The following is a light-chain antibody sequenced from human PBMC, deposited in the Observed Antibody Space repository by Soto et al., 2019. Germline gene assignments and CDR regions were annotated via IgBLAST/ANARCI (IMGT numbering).Light chain of an antibody. J-gene: IGLJ3*02. CDR2: EVS. CDR3: TSFTTTNIWV. V-gene: IGLV2-14*01. CDR1: SNDIGTYDY. Sequence: QSVLTQPISVSGSPGQSITISCTGNSNDIGTYDYVCWYQQHPGKAPRLVICEVSNRPSGVSSRFSGSKSGNTASLTISGLRAEDEADYYCTSFTTTNIWVFGGGTKLTVL.